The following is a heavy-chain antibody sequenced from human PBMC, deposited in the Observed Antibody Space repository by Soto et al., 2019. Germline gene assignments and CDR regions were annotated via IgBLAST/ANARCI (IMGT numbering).Heavy chain of an antibody. J-gene: IGHJ6*02. CDR3: AKSPTHTSGMDV. Sequence: QPGGSLRLSCAASGFTFDDYAMHWVRQAPGKGLEWVSGISWNSGSIGYADSVKGRFTISRDNAKNSLYLQMNSLRAEDTALYYCAKSPTHTSGMDVWGQGTTVTVSS. CDR2: ISWNSGSI. V-gene: IGHV3-9*01. CDR1: GFTFDDYA.